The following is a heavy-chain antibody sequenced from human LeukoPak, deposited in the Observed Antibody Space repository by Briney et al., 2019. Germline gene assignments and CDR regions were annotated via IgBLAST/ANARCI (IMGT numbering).Heavy chain of an antibody. CDR3: ARLTWGMVRGFDY. D-gene: IGHD3-10*01. J-gene: IGHJ4*02. CDR2: ISPSGGST. V-gene: IGHV1-46*01. CDR1: GYTFTSYY. Sequence: ASVKVSCKASGYTFTSYYMHWVRQAPGQGLEWMGIISPSGGSTSYAQKFQGRVTMTRDMSTSTVYMELSRLRSDDTAVYYCARLTWGMVRGFDYWGQGTLVTVSS.